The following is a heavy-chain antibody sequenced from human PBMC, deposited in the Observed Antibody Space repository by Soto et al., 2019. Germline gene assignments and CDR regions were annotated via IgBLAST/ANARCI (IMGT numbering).Heavy chain of an antibody. CDR1: GVSISSSSYY. J-gene: IGHJ6*02. Sequence: SETLSLTCSVSGVSISSSSYYWGWIRQPPGKGLEWIGSIYYSGTTFHNPSLKSRVSISVDTSKNHFSLNPTSVTAADTAVYYCARQGTRLRPIMTLVAARTIDMWGQGTTVTVSS. CDR3: ARQGTRLRPIMTLVAARTIDM. D-gene: IGHD3-16*01. V-gene: IGHV4-39*01. CDR2: IYYSGTT.